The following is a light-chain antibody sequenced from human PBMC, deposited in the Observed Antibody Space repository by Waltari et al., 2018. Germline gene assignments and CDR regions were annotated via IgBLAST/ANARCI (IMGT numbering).Light chain of an antibody. Sequence: QSVLTQPPSVSEAPRQRVTISCSGSSSNIGNNAVNWYQQLPGKAPKLLIYFDHLLPSGVSDRFSGSKSGTSASLAISGLQSDDEADYYCAAWDDSLNGVVFGGGTKLTVL. CDR2: FDH. J-gene: IGLJ2*01. CDR3: AAWDDSLNGVV. CDR1: SSNIGNNA. V-gene: IGLV1-36*01.